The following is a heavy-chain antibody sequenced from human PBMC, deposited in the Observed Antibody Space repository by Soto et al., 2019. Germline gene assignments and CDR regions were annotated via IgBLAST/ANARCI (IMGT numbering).Heavy chain of an antibody. Sequence: QLQLQESGPGLVQPSETLSLTCSVSGGSISDISYYWAWVRQPPGKGLEWIGSIGSTGTTYYIPSLKRRVTMSVDTSKNQFSLSLNSVTAADTALYFCARHRRETGTYAQPLDYWGQGTLVTVSS. CDR2: IGSTGTT. CDR1: GGSISDISYY. J-gene: IGHJ4*02. V-gene: IGHV4-39*01. CDR3: ARHRRETGTYAQPLDY. D-gene: IGHD1-1*01.